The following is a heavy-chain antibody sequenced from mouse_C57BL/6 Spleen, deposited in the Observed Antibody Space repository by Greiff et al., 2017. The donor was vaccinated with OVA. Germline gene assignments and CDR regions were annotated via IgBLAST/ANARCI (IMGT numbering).Heavy chain of an antibody. CDR3: ARSHYYGSSLWFAY. V-gene: IGHV1-82*01. D-gene: IGHD1-1*01. CDR2: IYPGDGDT. J-gene: IGHJ3*01. Sequence: QVQLKESGPELVKPGASVKISCKASGYAFSSSWMNWVKQRPGKGLEWIGRIYPGDGDTNYNGKFKGKATLTADKSSSTAYMQLSSLTSEDSAVYFCARSHYYGSSLWFAYWGQGTLVTVSA. CDR1: GYAFSSSW.